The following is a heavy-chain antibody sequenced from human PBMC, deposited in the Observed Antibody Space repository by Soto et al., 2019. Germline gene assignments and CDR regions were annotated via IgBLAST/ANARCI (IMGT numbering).Heavy chain of an antibody. V-gene: IGHV4-34*09. CDR3: ASNPRIAAAGVFDY. J-gene: IGHJ4*02. CDR2: INHSGST. D-gene: IGHD6-13*01. CDR1: GGTFHGYY. Sequence: SETLSLTCAVYGGTFHGYYWSWIRQPPGKGLEWIGEINHSGSTNYNPTFKSRVTISVDTSKNQFSLQLSSVSAADTAVYYCASNPRIAAAGVFDYWGQGTLVTVSS.